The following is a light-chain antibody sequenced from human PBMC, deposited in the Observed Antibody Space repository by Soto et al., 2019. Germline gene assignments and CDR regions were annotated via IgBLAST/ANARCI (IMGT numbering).Light chain of an antibody. CDR1: QSVSSNY. CDR3: QLYGSSPMYT. J-gene: IGKJ2*01. Sequence: EIVLTQSPGTLSLSPGERATLSCRASQSVSSNYLGWYQKKPGQPPRLLIYGAANRATGIPDRFSGRGSGTDFTLTISRLEPEDFAVYYCQLYGSSPMYTFGQGTTLELK. V-gene: IGKV3-20*01. CDR2: GAA.